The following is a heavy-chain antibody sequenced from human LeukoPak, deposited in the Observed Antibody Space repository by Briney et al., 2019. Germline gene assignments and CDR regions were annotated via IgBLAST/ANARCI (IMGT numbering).Heavy chain of an antibody. V-gene: IGHV3-33*08. D-gene: IGHD4-11*01. CDR3: TRDRWAPRLPDY. CDR1: GFTFSSYG. Sequence: GGSLRLSCAASGFTFSSYGMHWARQAPGKGLEWVAVIWYDGSDKYYADSVKGRFTISRDNSKNTLYLQMNSLRAEDTAVYYCTRDRWAPRLPDYWGQGTLVTVSS. J-gene: IGHJ4*02. CDR2: IWYDGSDK.